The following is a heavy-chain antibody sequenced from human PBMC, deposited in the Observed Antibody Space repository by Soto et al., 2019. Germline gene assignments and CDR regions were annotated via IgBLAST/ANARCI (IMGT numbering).Heavy chain of an antibody. Sequence: SVKVSCKASGGTFSSYAISWVRQAPGQGLDWMGGIIPIFGTANYAQKFQGRVTITADKSTSTAYMELSSLRSEDTAVYYCARDRYDFWSGNTYYYGMDVWGQGTTVTVSS. CDR3: ARDRYDFWSGNTYYYGMDV. V-gene: IGHV1-69*06. CDR2: IIPIFGTA. J-gene: IGHJ6*02. D-gene: IGHD3-3*01. CDR1: GGTFSSYA.